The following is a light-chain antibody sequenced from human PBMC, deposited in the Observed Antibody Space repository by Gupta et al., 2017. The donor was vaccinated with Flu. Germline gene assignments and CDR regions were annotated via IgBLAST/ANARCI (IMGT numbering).Light chain of an antibody. CDR1: SSNIGAGYD. CDR2: VNN. Sequence: QSVLTQPPSVSGAPGQRVTISCTGSSSNIGAGYDVHWYKQLPGTAPKLLFCVNNNRPSGVPDRFSGSKSGTSASLAITGLQAEDEADYYCQSYDSSLSGWVFGGGTKLTVL. CDR3: QSYDSSLSGWV. J-gene: IGLJ3*02. V-gene: IGLV1-40*01.